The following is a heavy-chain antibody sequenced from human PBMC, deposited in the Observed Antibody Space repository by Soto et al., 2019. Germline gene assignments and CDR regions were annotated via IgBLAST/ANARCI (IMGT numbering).Heavy chain of an antibody. CDR1: GGSISSYY. CDR3: ARGGSGSYYAWFAP. D-gene: IGHD1-26*01. J-gene: IGHJ5*02. V-gene: IGHV4-59*01. Sequence: SETLSLTCTVSGGSISSYYWSWIRQPPGKGLEWIGYIYYSGSTNYNPSLKSRVTISVDTSKNQFSLKLSSVTAADTAVYYCARGGSGSYYAWFAPWGQGTLVTVSS. CDR2: IYYSGST.